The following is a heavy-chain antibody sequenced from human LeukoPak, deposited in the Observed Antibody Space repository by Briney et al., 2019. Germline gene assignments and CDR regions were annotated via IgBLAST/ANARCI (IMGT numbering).Heavy chain of an antibody. CDR3: AREVYSSSWSYYFDY. J-gene: IGHJ4*02. V-gene: IGHV3-21*01. CDR1: RFTFSSYS. Sequence: PGGSLRLSCAASRFTFSSYSMNWVRQAPGKGLEWVSSISSSSSYIYYADSVKGRFTISRDNAKNSLYLQMNSLRAEDTAVYYCAREVYSSSWSYYFDYWGQGTLVTVSS. D-gene: IGHD6-13*01. CDR2: ISSSSSYI.